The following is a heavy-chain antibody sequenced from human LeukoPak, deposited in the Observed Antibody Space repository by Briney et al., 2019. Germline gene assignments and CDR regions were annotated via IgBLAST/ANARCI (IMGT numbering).Heavy chain of an antibody. CDR1: GGSISSSSYY. Sequence: SETLSLTCTVSGGSISSSSYYWGWIRQPPGKGLEWIGSIYYSGSTYYNPSLKSRVTISVDTSKNQFSLKLSSVTAADTAVYYCARDKLALGYAFDIWGQGTMVTVSS. V-gene: IGHV4-39*07. CDR3: ARDKLALGYAFDI. J-gene: IGHJ3*02. CDR2: IYYSGST. D-gene: IGHD5-18*01.